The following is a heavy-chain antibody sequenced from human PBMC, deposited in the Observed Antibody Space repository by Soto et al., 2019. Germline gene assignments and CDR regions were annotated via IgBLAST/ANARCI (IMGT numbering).Heavy chain of an antibody. J-gene: IGHJ6*03. Sequence: EVQLVESGGGLVQPGGSLRLSCAASGFTFSSYWMHWVRQAPGKGLVWVSRINSDGSSTSYADSVKGRFTISRDNAKNTLYLQMNSRRAEDTAVYYCARDLRDSGYGQGYYYMDVWGKGTTVTVSS. D-gene: IGHD5-12*01. CDR2: INSDGSST. V-gene: IGHV3-74*01. CDR1: GFTFSSYW. CDR3: ARDLRDSGYGQGYYYMDV.